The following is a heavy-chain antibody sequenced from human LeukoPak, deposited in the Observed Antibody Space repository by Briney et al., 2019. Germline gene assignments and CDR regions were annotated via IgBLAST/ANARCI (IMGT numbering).Heavy chain of an antibody. D-gene: IGHD3-22*01. Sequence: PSETLSLTCAVSGGSISSGGYSWSWLRQPPGKGLEWIVDMYYSGSTNYNPSLKGRVTISVDTSENQFSLKLTSATAADTAVYYCARKSKYYDNSGYLVYAFDMWGQGTMVTVSS. V-gene: IGHV4-30-4*07. J-gene: IGHJ3*02. CDR1: GGSISSGGYS. CDR2: MYYSGST. CDR3: ARKSKYYDNSGYLVYAFDM.